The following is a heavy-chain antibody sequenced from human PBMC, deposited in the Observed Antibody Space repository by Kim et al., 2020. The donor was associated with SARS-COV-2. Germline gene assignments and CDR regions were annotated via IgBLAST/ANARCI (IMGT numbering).Heavy chain of an antibody. Sequence: GGSLRLSCAASGFTFSSYAMSWVRQAPGKGLEWVSAISGSGGSTYYADSVKGRFTISRDNSKNTLYLQMNSLRAEDTAVYYCAKGVVNLDVDYYYYGMDVWGQGTTVTVSS. CDR2: ISGSGGST. D-gene: IGHD3-3*01. CDR3: AKGVVNLDVDYYYYGMDV. J-gene: IGHJ6*02. CDR1: GFTFSSYA. V-gene: IGHV3-23*01.